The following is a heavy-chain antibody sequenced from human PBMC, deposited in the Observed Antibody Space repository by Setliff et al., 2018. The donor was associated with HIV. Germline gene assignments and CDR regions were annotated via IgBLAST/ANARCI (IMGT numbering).Heavy chain of an antibody. D-gene: IGHD1-26*01. V-gene: IGHV4-34*01. CDR3: ARGARLLAAYSDRWDYFYMAV. CDR2: INHSGST. J-gene: IGHJ6*03. Sequence: PSETLSLTCAVFGGSFTDYYWIWIRQPPGKGLEWIGEINHSGSTHYNPSLKSRFIISVDTSKNQFSLKVNSMTAADTAVYYCARGARLLAAYSDRWDYFYMAVRGKGTTVTVSS. CDR1: GGSFTDYY.